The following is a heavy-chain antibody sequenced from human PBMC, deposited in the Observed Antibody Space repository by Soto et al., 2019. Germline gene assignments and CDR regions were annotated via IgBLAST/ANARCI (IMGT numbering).Heavy chain of an antibody. CDR2: ISGSGGST. D-gene: IGHD3-10*01. CDR1: GFTFSSYA. V-gene: IGHV3-23*01. J-gene: IGHJ4*02. Sequence: EVQLLESGGGLVQPGGSLRLSCAASGFTFSSYAMSWVRQAPGKGLEWVSAISGSGGSTYYADSVKGRFTISRDNSKNTLYLQSNSLRAEDTAVYYCAKEGILWFGELLRYFDYWGQGTLGTVSS. CDR3: AKEGILWFGELLRYFDY.